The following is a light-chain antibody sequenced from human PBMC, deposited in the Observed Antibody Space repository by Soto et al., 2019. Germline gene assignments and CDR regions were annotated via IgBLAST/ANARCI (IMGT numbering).Light chain of an antibody. CDR2: EVR. Sequence: QSVLTQPPSASGSPGQSVTISCTGTSSDIGAYDYVSWYQQYPGKAPRLIIYEVRHRPSGVPDRFSGSKSGNTASLTVSGLQAEDEADYYCCSYAGSYTYVFGTGTKVTVL. V-gene: IGLV2-8*01. J-gene: IGLJ1*01. CDR1: SSDIGAYDY. CDR3: CSYAGSYTYV.